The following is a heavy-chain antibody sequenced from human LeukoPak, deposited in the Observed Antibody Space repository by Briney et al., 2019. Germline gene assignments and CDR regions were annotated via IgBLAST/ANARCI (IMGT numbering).Heavy chain of an antibody. CDR1: GGSISSYY. D-gene: IGHD1/OR15-1a*01. Sequence: PSETLSLTCTVSGGSISSYYWSWIRQPPGKGLEWIGYIHYSGITNYNPSLKSRVTISMDTFKNQFSLKLSSVTAADTAVYYCARRSPYYGTIDYWGQGTLVTVSS. J-gene: IGHJ4*02. V-gene: IGHV4-59*08. CDR2: IHYSGIT. CDR3: ARRSPYYGTIDY.